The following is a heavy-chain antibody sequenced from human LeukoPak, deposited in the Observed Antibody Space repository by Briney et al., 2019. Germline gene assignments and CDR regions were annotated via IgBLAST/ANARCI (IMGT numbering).Heavy chain of an antibody. D-gene: IGHD3-22*01. J-gene: IGHJ4*02. Sequence: PGGSLRLSCAASGFTFSSYAMHWVRQAPGKGLEWVAVISYDGSNKYYADSVKGRFTISRDNSKNTLYLQMNSLRAEDTAVCYCASGYYYDSSGYLDYWGQGTLVTVSS. CDR1: GFTFSSYA. V-gene: IGHV3-30-3*01. CDR3: ASGYYYDSSGYLDY. CDR2: ISYDGSNK.